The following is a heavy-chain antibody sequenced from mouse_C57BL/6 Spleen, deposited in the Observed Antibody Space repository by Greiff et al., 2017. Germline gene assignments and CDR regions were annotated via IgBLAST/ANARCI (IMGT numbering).Heavy chain of an antibody. D-gene: IGHD1-1*01. CDR2: ISSGSSTI. V-gene: IGHV5-17*01. CDR1: GFTFSDYG. CDR3: ARHATTEGGMGY. Sequence: EVKLVESGGGLVKPGGSLKLSCAASGFTFSDYGMHWVRQAPEKGLEWVAYISSGSSTIYYADTVKGRFTISRDNAKNTLFLQMTSLRSEDTARYYCARHATTEGGMGYWGQGTSVTVSS. J-gene: IGHJ4*01.